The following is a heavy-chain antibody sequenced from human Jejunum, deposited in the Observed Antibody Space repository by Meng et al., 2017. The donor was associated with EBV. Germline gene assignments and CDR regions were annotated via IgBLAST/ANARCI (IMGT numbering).Heavy chain of an antibody. CDR3: ARAPSVAAAGLNNWFDP. J-gene: IGHJ5*02. CDR2: IYSSGST. D-gene: IGHD6-13*01. CDR1: GASISSSSYY. Sequence: LQLQESGPGLVKPSETLSLTCTVSGASISSSSYYWAWIRQPPGKGLEWIGSIYSSGSTYYNPSLKSRVTISVDTSKNQFSLKLSSVTAADTAVYYCARAPSVAAAGLNNWFDPWGQGTLVTVSS. V-gene: IGHV4-39*01.